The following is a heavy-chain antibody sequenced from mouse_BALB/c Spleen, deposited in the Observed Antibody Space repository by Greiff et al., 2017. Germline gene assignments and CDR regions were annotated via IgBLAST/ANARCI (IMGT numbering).Heavy chain of an antibody. CDR2: INPYNDGT. J-gene: IGHJ2*01. CDR3: ARYLDSSGYGDY. V-gene: IGHV1-14*01. D-gene: IGHD3-2*01. Sequence: EVKVVESGPELVKPGASVKMSCKASGYTFTSYVMHWVKQKPGQGLEWIGYINPYNDGTKYNEKFKGKATLTSDKSSSTAYMELSSLTSEDSAVYYCARYLDSSGYGDYWGQGTTLTVSS. CDR1: GYTFTSYV.